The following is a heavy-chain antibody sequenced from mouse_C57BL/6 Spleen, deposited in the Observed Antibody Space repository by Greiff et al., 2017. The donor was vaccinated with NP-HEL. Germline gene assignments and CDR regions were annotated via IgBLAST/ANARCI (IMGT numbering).Heavy chain of an antibody. V-gene: IGHV1-55*01. CDR1: GYTFTSYW. Sequence: QGKRQQPGAELVKPGASVKMSCKASGYTFTSYWITWVKQRPGQGLEWIGDIYPGSGSTNYNEKFKSKATLTVDTSSSTAYMQLSSLTSEDSAVYYCARYGDYDPYYAMDYWGQGTSVTVSS. CDR3: ARYGDYDPYYAMDY. D-gene: IGHD2-4*01. CDR2: IYPGSGST. J-gene: IGHJ4*01.